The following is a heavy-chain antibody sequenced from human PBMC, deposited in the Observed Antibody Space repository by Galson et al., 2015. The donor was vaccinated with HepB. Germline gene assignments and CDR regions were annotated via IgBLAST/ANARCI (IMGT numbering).Heavy chain of an antibody. CDR1: GFTFGDYA. J-gene: IGHJ4*02. D-gene: IGHD4-17*01. V-gene: IGHV3-49*04. Sequence: SLRLSCAASGFTFGDYAMSWVRQAPGKGLEWVGFIRSKAYGGTTEYAASVKGRFTISRDDSKSIAYLQMNSLKTEDTAVYYCTREPETTVPNLDPYYFDYWGQGTLVTVSS. CDR2: IRSKAYGGTT. CDR3: TREPETTVPNLDPYYFDY.